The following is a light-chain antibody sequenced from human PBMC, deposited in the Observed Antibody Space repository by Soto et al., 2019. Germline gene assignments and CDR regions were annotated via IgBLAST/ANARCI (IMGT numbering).Light chain of an antibody. V-gene: IGKV3-20*01. CDR3: QQYGSSPGT. Sequence: EILLTQSPGTLSLFPGGKATLSCRAIQSVSSSYLAWYQQKPGQAPRLLIYGASSRATGIPDRFSGSGSGTDFTLTISRLEPEDFAVYYCQQYGSSPGTFGQGTKV. CDR1: QSVSSSY. CDR2: GAS. J-gene: IGKJ1*01.